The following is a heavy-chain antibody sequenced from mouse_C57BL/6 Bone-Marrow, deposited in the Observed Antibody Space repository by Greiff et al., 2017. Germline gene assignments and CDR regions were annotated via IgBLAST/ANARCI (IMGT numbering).Heavy chain of an antibody. J-gene: IGHJ4*01. CDR3: ARHLESLYYYAMDY. V-gene: IGHV5-6*02. Sequence: DVMLVESGGDLVKPGGSLKLSCAASGFTFSSYGMSWVRQTPDKRLEWVATISSGGSYTYYPASVKGRFTISSDNAKKTLYLQMSSLKSEDTAMYYLARHLESLYYYAMDYWGQGTSVTVSS. CDR1: GFTFSSYG. CDR2: ISSGGSYT.